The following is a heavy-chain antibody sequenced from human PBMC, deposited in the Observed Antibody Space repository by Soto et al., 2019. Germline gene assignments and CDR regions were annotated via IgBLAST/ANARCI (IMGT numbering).Heavy chain of an antibody. CDR2: ISGSGFKK. CDR1: GFIFENFG. J-gene: IGHJ5*02. D-gene: IGHD1-26*01. V-gene: IGHV3-23*01. CDR3: AKNQGVELVPLATVDWFDP. Sequence: HPGGSLRLSCAASGFIFENFGMSWVRQAPGKGLEWIFSISGSGFKKYYADSVKGRFTISRDNSKSTVYLELNNLSAEDTAVYHCAKNQGVELVPLATVDWFDPWGQGSVVTVSS.